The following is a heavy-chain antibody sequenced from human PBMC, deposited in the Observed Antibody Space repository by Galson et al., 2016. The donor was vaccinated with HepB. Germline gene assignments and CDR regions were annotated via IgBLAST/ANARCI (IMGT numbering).Heavy chain of an antibody. CDR1: GYTFASYG. Sequence: SVKVSCKASGYTFASYGISWVRQAPGQGLEWVGWISAYTGNTNYAQKLQGRVTMTTDTSTSTAYMELRSLRSDDTAVYYCVRDWLVAVFDYWGQGTLVTASS. CDR2: ISAYTGNT. D-gene: IGHD6-19*01. J-gene: IGHJ4*02. CDR3: VRDWLVAVFDY. V-gene: IGHV1-18*01.